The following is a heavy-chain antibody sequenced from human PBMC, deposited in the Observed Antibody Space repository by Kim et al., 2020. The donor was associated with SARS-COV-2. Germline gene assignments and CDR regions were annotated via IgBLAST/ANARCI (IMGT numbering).Heavy chain of an antibody. J-gene: IGHJ4*02. CDR2: ISSSSSYI. V-gene: IGHV3-21*01. D-gene: IGHD3-10*01. CDR3: ARELGGPIWFGELEAGGLDY. CDR1: GFTFSSYS. Sequence: GGSLRLSCAASGFTFSSYSMNWVRQAPGKGLEWVSSISSSSSYIYYADSVKGRFTISRDNAKNSLYLQMNSLRAEDTAVYYCARELGGPIWFGELEAGGLDYWGQGTLVTVSS.